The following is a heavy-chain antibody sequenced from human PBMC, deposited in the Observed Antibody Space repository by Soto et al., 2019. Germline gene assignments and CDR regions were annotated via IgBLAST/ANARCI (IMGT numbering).Heavy chain of an antibody. V-gene: IGHV6-1*01. J-gene: IGHJ4*01. D-gene: IGHD1-26*01. CDR3: ARGEQYSGRIFDY. CDR1: GDSVSSNSAV. CDR2: TYYRSKWYY. Sequence: SQTLSLPCAITGDSVSSNSAVWCWVRQSPSRGLEWVGRTYYRSKWYYEYAVSVRGRITINPDTAKNQHSLQLNSVTPEDTAVYFCARGEQYSGRIFDYWGQGTLVTVSS.